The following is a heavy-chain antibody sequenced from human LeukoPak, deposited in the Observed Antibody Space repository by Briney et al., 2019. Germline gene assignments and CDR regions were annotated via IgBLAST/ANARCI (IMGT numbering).Heavy chain of an antibody. J-gene: IGHJ3*02. CDR2: ISYDGSSK. Sequence: GGSLRLSCAASGFTFSTYAMHWVRQAPGKGLEWVAVISYDGSSKYYADSVKGRFTISRDNSKNTLYLQMNSLRAEDTAVYYCARARSSYGYGDAFDIWGQGTMVTASS. D-gene: IGHD5-18*01. V-gene: IGHV3-30*04. CDR1: GFTFSTYA. CDR3: ARARSSYGYGDAFDI.